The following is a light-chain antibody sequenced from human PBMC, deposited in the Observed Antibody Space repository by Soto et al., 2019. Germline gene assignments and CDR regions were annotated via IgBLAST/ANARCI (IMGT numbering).Light chain of an antibody. J-gene: IGKJ2*01. CDR3: QQYGSSPQT. CDR1: QSVSSSY. CDR2: GAS. Sequence: EIVLTQSPGTLSLSPGERATLSCRASQSVSSSYLAWYQQKPGQAPRLLIYGASSRATGIPNRFSGSGYGTDFTLTISSLEPEDFAVYYCQQYGSSPQTFGQGTKLEIK. V-gene: IGKV3-20*01.